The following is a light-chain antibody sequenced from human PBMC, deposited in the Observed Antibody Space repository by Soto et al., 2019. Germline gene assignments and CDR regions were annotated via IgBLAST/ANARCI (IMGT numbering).Light chain of an antibody. Sequence: DIQMTQSPSTLSASVGDRVAITCRASQDISKWLAWYQQKPGKPPKLLIYDDPGLDSGVPSRFSGSGYGTEFTLTSSGLQPEDFATFYCQQYDSFPWTFGPGTNVDIK. V-gene: IGKV1-5*01. J-gene: IGKJ1*01. CDR1: QDISKW. CDR2: DDP. CDR3: QQYDSFPWT.